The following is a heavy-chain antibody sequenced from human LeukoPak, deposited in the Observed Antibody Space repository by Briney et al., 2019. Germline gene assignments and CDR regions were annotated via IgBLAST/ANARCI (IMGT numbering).Heavy chain of an antibody. Sequence: GESLKISCKGSGYSFTSYWIGWVRQMPGKGLEWMGIIYPGDSDTRYSPSFQGQVTISADKSISTAYLQWSSLKASDTAMYYCARVPYSSGHLGRYNWFDPWGQGTLVTVSS. D-gene: IGHD6-19*01. V-gene: IGHV5-51*01. CDR2: IYPGDSDT. CDR1: GYSFTSYW. CDR3: ARVPYSSGHLGRYNWFDP. J-gene: IGHJ5*02.